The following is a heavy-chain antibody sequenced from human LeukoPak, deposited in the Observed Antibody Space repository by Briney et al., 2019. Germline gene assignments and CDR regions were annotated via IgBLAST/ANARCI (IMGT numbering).Heavy chain of an antibody. V-gene: IGHV4-34*01. J-gene: IGHJ5*02. CDR1: GGSFSGYY. CDR2: INHSGST. D-gene: IGHD5-18*01. Sequence: SETLSLTCAVYGGSFSGYYWSWIRQPPGKGLEWIGEINHSGSTNYNPSLKSRVTISVDTSKNQFSLKLTSVTAADTAVYYCARRRSYGNNWFDPWGQGTLVTVSS. CDR3: ARRRSYGNNWFDP.